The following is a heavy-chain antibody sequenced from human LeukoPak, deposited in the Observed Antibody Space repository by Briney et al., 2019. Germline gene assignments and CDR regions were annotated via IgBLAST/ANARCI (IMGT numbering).Heavy chain of an antibody. D-gene: IGHD7-27*01. CDR2: INSDGSST. V-gene: IGHV3-74*01. CDR1: GFIFSSYW. J-gene: IGHJ4*02. CDR3: ATSLGPLTDY. Sequence: HTGGSLRLSCAASGFIFSSYWMHWVRQTPGKGLVWVSRINSDGSSTTYADSVKGRFTVSRDNAKSTLYLQMSSLRAEDTAVYYCATSLGPLTDYWGQGTLVTVSS.